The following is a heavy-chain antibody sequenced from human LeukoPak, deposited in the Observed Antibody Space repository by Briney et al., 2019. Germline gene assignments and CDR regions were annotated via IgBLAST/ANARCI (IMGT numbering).Heavy chain of an antibody. Sequence: GASVKVSCKVSGYTLTELSMHWVRQAPGKGLEWMGGFDPEDGETIYAQKFQGRVTMTEDTSTDTAYMELSSLRSDDTAVYYCARDRDHLSRVLAVAAQKCAFDIWGQGTMVTVSS. CDR2: FDPEDGET. CDR1: GYTLTELS. V-gene: IGHV1-24*01. D-gene: IGHD6-19*01. CDR3: ARDRDHLSRVLAVAAQKCAFDI. J-gene: IGHJ3*02.